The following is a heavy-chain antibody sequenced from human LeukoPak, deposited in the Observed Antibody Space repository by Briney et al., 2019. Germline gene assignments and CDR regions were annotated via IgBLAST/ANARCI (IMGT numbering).Heavy chain of an antibody. J-gene: IGHJ4*02. D-gene: IGHD5-12*01. CDR3: AKDSSGNSGNIDS. CDR1: GFAFSSYA. CDR2: ISYGGTNR. Sequence: PGGSLRLSCAASGFAFSSYAMHWVRQAPGKGLEWVSSISYGGTNRFYAGSVRGRFTISRDDSKNTLYVLTNSLRTEDTAMYYCAKDSSGNSGNIDSWGQGTLVTVSS. V-gene: IGHV3-30*18.